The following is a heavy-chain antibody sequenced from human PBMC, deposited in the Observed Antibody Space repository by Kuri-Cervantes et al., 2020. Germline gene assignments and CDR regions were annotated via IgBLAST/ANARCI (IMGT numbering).Heavy chain of an antibody. J-gene: IGHJ4*02. V-gene: IGHV1-18*01. CDR1: GYTFTSYG. Sequence: ASVKVSCKASGYTFTSYGISWVRQAPGQGLEWMGWSSAYNGNTNYAQKLQGRVTMTTDTSTSTAYMELRSLRSDDTAVYYCARDLTLGGWGSYRGFDYWGQGTLVTVSS. CDR2: SSAYNGNT. D-gene: IGHD3-16*01. CDR3: ARDLTLGGWGSYRGFDY.